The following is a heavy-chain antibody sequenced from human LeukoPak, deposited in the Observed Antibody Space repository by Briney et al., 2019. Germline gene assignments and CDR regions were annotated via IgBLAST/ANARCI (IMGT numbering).Heavy chain of an antibody. D-gene: IGHD2-2*01. Sequence: ASETLSLTCAVSGYSISSGYYWGWIRQPPGKGLEWIGNIYHSGSTYYNPSLKSRVTISVDTSKNQFSLTLSSVTAADTAVYYCAGSEYCSSTSCPFDYWGQGTLVTVSS. V-gene: IGHV4-38-2*01. CDR2: IYHSGST. CDR1: GYSISSGYY. CDR3: AGSEYCSSTSCPFDY. J-gene: IGHJ4*02.